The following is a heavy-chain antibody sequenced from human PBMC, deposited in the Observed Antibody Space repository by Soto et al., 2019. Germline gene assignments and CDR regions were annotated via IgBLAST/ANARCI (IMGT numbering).Heavy chain of an antibody. Sequence: QVQLQESGPGLVKPSETLSLTCTVSGGSISNHYWSWIRQHPGKGLEWIGYIYYNGNTNYNPSLKSRVTMSVDTSKIQISLRLSAVTAADSAVYGCARANWYSEYWGEGALVTVSS. D-gene: IGHD7-27*01. CDR2: IYYNGNT. CDR3: ARANWYSEY. J-gene: IGHJ4*02. CDR1: GGSISNHY. V-gene: IGHV4-59*11.